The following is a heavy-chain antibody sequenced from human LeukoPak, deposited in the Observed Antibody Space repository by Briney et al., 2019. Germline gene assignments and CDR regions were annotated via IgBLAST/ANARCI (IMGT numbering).Heavy chain of an antibody. CDR3: ETAGQYRFDY. Sequence: GGSLRLSCAASEFTFSSYSMNWVRQAPGKGLEWVASINHNGNVNYYVDSVKGRFTISRDNAKNSLYLQMNSLGAEDTAVYYCETAGQYRFDYWGQGTLGTVSS. V-gene: IGHV3-7*01. D-gene: IGHD5-18*01. CDR2: INHNGNVN. CDR1: EFTFSSYS. J-gene: IGHJ4*02.